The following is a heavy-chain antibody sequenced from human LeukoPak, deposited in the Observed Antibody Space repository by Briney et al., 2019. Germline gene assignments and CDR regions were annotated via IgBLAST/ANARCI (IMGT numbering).Heavy chain of an antibody. V-gene: IGHV3-48*03. CDR3: ARDSGYDDY. CDR2: ISSSGSTK. D-gene: IGHD1-1*01. J-gene: IGHJ4*02. CDR1: GFTFSSHE. Sequence: PGGSLRLSCAASGFTFSSHEMNWVRQAPGKGLEWVSYISSSGSTKKYADSVKGRFTISRDNSKNSLYLQLNSLRSEDTAVYYCARDSGYDDYWGQGTLVTVSS.